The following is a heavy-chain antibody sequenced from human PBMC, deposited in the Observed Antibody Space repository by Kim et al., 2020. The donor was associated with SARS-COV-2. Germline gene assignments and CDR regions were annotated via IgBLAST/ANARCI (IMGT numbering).Heavy chain of an antibody. D-gene: IGHD2-21*02. J-gene: IGHJ4*02. CDR3: ARDVTGTGSFDY. V-gene: IGHV3-74*01. CDR1: GFNFNSHW. CDR2: IEGVGSFT. Sequence: GGSLRLSCSASGFNFNSHWMHWVRQAPGKGPVWVSCIEGVGSFTAYADSVRGRFTFSRDNAKSTLYLQMNGLSVDDTAVYYCARDVTGTGSFDYWGEGTRVTVSS.